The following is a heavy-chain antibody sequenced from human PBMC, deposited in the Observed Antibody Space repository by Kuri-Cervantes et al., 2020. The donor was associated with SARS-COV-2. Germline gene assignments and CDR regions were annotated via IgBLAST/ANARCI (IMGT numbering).Heavy chain of an antibody. V-gene: IGHV3-23*01. CDR3: AKDREYSSSIGQVDY. Sequence: GGSLRLSCAASGFTFSSYAMSWVRQAPGKGLEWVSAISGSGGSTYYADSVKGRFTISRDNSMNTLYLQMNSLRAEDTAVYYCAKDREYSSSIGQVDYWGQGTLVTVSS. CDR1: GFTFSSYA. J-gene: IGHJ4*02. CDR2: ISGSGGST. D-gene: IGHD6-6*01.